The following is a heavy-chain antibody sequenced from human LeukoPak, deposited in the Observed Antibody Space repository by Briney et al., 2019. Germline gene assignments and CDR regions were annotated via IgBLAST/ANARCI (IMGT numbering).Heavy chain of an antibody. J-gene: IGHJ3*01. V-gene: IGHV6-1*01. CDR3: ARGSGGPGAFDF. CDR2: IYHRSKWYA. D-gene: IGHD2-2*01. Sequence: SQTLSLTCAISGDSVSGNRATWNWLRQSPSRGLEWLGRIYHRSKWYADYAVSVKGRITINPDTSKNQFSLKLTSVTAADTAVYYCARGSGGPGAFDFWGQGTMVTVSS. CDR1: GDSVSGNRAT.